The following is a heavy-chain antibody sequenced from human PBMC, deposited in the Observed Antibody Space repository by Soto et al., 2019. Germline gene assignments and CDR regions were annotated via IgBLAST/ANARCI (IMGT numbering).Heavy chain of an antibody. J-gene: IGHJ5*02. V-gene: IGHV4-30-4*01. CDR3: ARVPDR. Sequence: SETLSLTCTVSGGSISDYYWSWIRQPPGKGLEWIGCIYYSGNTYYNPSLKRRFSISVDTSKNQFSLQLSSVTAADTAVYYCARVPDRWGQGTLVTVSS. D-gene: IGHD2-2*01. CDR1: GGSISDYY. CDR2: IYYSGNT.